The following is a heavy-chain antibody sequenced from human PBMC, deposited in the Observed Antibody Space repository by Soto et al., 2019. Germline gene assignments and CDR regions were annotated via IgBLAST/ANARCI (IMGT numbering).Heavy chain of an antibody. CDR3: ARCGRPFLRGFFDF. CDR2: INHSGST. D-gene: IGHD3-10*01. Sequence: QVQLQQWGAGLLKPSETLSLTCGIYGGSFSGYFWSWIRQPPGKGLEWIGEINHSGSTTYNPSLKSRVTISVDTSKIQFSLNLNSVTAADTAVYYCARCGRPFLRGFFDFWGQGTLVTVSS. V-gene: IGHV4-34*01. J-gene: IGHJ4*02. CDR1: GGSFSGYF.